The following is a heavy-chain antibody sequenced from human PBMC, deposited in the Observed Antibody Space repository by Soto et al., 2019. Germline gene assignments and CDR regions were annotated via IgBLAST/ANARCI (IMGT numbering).Heavy chain of an antibody. CDR3: ATYSSPFDY. D-gene: IGHD6-13*01. Sequence: EVQLVESGGGLVQPGGSLRLSCAASEFSFSSYALNWVRQAPGKGLEWVSAISATGTTTYYADSVTGRFTISRDNSKRALFLQMDSLSPEDTAVYYCATYSSPFDYWGQGTLVTASS. CDR2: ISATGTTT. J-gene: IGHJ4*02. V-gene: IGHV3-23*04. CDR1: EFSFSSYA.